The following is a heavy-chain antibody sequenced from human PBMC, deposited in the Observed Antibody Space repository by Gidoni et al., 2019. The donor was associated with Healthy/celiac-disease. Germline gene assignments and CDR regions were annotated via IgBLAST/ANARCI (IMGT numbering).Heavy chain of an antibody. D-gene: IGHD2-15*01. CDR1: GFTFSSYS. CDR3: ARSLGYCSGGSCREYNWFDP. J-gene: IGHJ5*02. Sequence: EVQLVESGGGLVKPGGSLSLSCAASGFTFSSYSLNWVRQAPGKGLEWVSSISSSSSYIYYADSVKGRFTISRDNAKNSLYLQMNSLRAEDTAVYYCARSLGYCSGGSCREYNWFDPWGQGTLVTVSS. CDR2: ISSSSSYI. V-gene: IGHV3-21*01.